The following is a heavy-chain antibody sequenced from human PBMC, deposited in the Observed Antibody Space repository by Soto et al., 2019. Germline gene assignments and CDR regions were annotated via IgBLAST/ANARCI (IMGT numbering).Heavy chain of an antibody. CDR2: ISGSGGGT. J-gene: IGHJ6*02. CDR3: AKYYDFWSGYYWVYYYYGMDV. V-gene: IGHV3-23*01. CDR1: GFSFNNYA. Sequence: GGSLRLSCAASGFSFNNYAMSWVRQAPGKGLEWVSSISGSGGGTYYADSLKGRFTISRDNSKNTLYLQMNSLRAEDTAVYYSAKYYDFWSGYYWVYYYYGMDVWGQGTTVTVSS. D-gene: IGHD3-3*01.